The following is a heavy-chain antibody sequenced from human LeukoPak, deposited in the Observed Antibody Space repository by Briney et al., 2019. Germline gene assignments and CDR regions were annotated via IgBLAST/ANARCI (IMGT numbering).Heavy chain of an antibody. CDR3: ASLLRLAVAEFYFDC. D-gene: IGHD6-19*01. J-gene: IGHJ4*02. Sequence: PSETLSLTCTVSGYSISSGYYWGWIRQPPGKGLEWIGSIYHSGSTYYNPSLKSRVTISVDTSKTQFSLKLSSVTAADTAVYYCASLLRLAVAEFYFDCWGQGTLVTVSS. CDR1: GYSISSGYY. V-gene: IGHV4-38-2*02. CDR2: IYHSGST.